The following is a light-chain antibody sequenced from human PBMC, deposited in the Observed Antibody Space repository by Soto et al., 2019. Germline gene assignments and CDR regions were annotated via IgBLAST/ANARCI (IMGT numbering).Light chain of an antibody. V-gene: IGLV1-40*01. Sequence: QSVLTQPPSVSGAPGQRVTISCTGSSSNIGAGYDVHWYQQHPGTAPKLLIYGNSNRPSGVPDRFSGSKSGTSASLAIPGLHAKDDDDYYCQSYCSSLSSWVFGGGTKLTVL. CDR3: QSYCSSLSSWV. CDR1: SSNIGAGYD. J-gene: IGLJ3*02. CDR2: GNS.